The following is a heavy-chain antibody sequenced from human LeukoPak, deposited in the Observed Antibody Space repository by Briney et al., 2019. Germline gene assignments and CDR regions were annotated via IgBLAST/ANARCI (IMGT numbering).Heavy chain of an antibody. V-gene: IGHV4-59*11. J-gene: IGHJ4*02. D-gene: IGHD3-16*01. CDR3: ARGGVLKSVDY. CDR1: GGSIGSHY. CDR2: VYDIGST. Sequence: SETLSLTRTVSGGSIGSHYWTWIRQTPGKGLEWIGYVYDIGSTKYNPSLKSRVTISVDTSKNQFSLRLSSVTAADTAVYYCARGGVLKSVDYWGQGTLVAVSS.